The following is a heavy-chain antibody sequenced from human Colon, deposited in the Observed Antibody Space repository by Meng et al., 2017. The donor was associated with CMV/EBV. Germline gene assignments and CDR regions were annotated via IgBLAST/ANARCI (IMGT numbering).Heavy chain of an antibody. CDR2: IYYAGAT. D-gene: IGHD3/OR15-3a*01. Sequence: SETLSLTCNVSGYSISSGYFWGWIRQPPGKGLEWIGSIYYAGATQYNPSLKSRVTISVDASKNQFSLRLTSVTSADTAVYYCAREDRPGAVLRTGHWGQGTLVTVSS. J-gene: IGHJ4*02. CDR1: GYSISSGYF. CDR3: AREDRPGAVLRTGH. V-gene: IGHV4-38-2*02.